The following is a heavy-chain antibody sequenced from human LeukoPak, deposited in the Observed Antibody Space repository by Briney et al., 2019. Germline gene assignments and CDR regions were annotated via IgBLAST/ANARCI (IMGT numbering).Heavy chain of an antibody. D-gene: IGHD6-13*01. CDR2: IQYNGNNK. Sequence: PGGSLGLSCAASGFTFSGFGMHWVRQAPGKGLEWVAFIQYNGNNKYYANSVKGRFTLSRDNSENTLYLQMNSLRAEDTAIYYCAKRDSAGSGTGKYYFDYWGQGTLVTVSS. CDR3: AKRDSAGSGTGKYYFDY. J-gene: IGHJ4*02. V-gene: IGHV3-30*02. CDR1: GFTFSGFG.